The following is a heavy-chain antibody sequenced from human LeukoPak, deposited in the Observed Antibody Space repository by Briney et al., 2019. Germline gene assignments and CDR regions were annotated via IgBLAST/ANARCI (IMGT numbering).Heavy chain of an antibody. CDR2: ISNDGGGT. Sequence: GGSLRLSCAASGFIFNNYGLIWVRQAPGKGLEWVSAISNDGGGTTYADFVEGGFTISRDNSKNTLFLQMNSLRAEDTALYYCAKGGSGYFADLWGQGTLVTVSS. V-gene: IGHV3-23*01. D-gene: IGHD3-22*01. CDR1: GFIFNNYG. CDR3: AKGGSGYFADL. J-gene: IGHJ5*02.